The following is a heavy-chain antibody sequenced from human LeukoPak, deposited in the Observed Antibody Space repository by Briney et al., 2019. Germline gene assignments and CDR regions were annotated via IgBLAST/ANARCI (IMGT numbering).Heavy chain of an antibody. CDR2: INHSGST. J-gene: IGHJ6*03. V-gene: IGHV4-34*01. Sequence: PSETLSLTCAVYGGSFSGYYWSWIRQPPGKGLEWIGEINHSGSTNYNPSLKSRVTISVDTSKNQFSLKLSSVTAADTAVYYCARQRADYFYHYMDVWGKGTTVIVSS. CDR1: GGSFSGYY. CDR3: ARQRADYFYHYMDV.